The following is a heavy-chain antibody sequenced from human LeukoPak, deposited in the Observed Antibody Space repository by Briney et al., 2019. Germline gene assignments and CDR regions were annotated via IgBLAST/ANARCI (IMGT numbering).Heavy chain of an antibody. CDR1: GFTFSSYP. Sequence: TGGSLRLSCAASGFTFSSYPMSWVRQAPGKGLEWVSAISGSGGSTYYADSVKGRFTISRDNSKNTLYLQMNSLRAEDTAVYYCAKDPHNWAHRSVFDYWGQGTLVTVSS. J-gene: IGHJ4*02. CDR3: AKDPHNWAHRSVFDY. V-gene: IGHV3-23*01. D-gene: IGHD1-1*01. CDR2: ISGSGGST.